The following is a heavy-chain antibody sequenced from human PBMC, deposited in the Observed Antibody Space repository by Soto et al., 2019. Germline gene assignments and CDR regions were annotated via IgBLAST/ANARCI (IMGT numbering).Heavy chain of an antibody. CDR1: GGTFSNYV. CDR3: ARVGYTISSGDY. V-gene: IGHV1-69*06. CDR2: IIPTFGTV. D-gene: IGHD6-6*01. J-gene: IGHJ4*02. Sequence: QVQLVQSGAEVKKPGSSVKVSCKASGGTFSNYVISWVRQAPGQGLEWMGGIIPTFGTVNYAQKFQGRVTITADNSTSTAYMELSSLRSADTAMYYCARVGYTISSGDYWGQGTLVTVSS.